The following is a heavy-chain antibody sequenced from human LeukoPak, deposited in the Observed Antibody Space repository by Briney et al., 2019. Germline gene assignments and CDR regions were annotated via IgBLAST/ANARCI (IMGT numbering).Heavy chain of an antibody. D-gene: IGHD3-22*01. CDR3: ARLDYYDSSGSHALFDY. V-gene: IGHV4-4*02. Sequence: SGTLSLTCAVSGASISSSNWWSWVRQSPGKGLEWIGEIYHSGSTNYNPSLKSRVSISLDKSKNQISLKLSSVTAADTAVYYCARLDYYDSSGSHALFDYWGQGTLVTVSS. J-gene: IGHJ4*02. CDR2: IYHSGST. CDR1: GASISSSNW.